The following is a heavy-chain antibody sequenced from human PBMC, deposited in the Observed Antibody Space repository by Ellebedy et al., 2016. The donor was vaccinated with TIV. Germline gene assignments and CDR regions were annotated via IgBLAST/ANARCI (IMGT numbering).Heavy chain of an antibody. V-gene: IGHV3-33*01. CDR2: IWYDGSNK. D-gene: IGHD6-6*01. J-gene: IGHJ4*02. CDR1: GFTFSSYG. CDR3: ARDFVEYTSSLGYWCFDD. Sequence: GESLKISCSVSGFTFSSYGMHWVRQAPGKGLEWVALIWYDGSNKYYSDSVRGRFTISRDNSKNTLYLQMNSLRAEDTAVYYCARDFVEYTSSLGYWCFDDWGQGTLVTVSS.